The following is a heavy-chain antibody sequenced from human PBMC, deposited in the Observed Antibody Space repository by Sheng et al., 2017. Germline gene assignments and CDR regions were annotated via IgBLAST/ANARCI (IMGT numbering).Heavy chain of an antibody. J-gene: IGHJ2*01. CDR1: GFTFSNYW. D-gene: IGHD4-17*01. Sequence: EVQLVESGGGLVQPGGSLRLSCVASGFTFSNYWMTWVRQAPGKGLEWVANIKQDESEKYYVDSVKGRFTISRDNAENSLYLQMNNLRTEDTAVYSCARGPLRIGDYISGWDYWHFDLWGRGTLVTVSS. CDR3: ARGPLRIGDYISGWDYWHFDL. CDR2: IKQDESEK. V-gene: IGHV3-7*01.